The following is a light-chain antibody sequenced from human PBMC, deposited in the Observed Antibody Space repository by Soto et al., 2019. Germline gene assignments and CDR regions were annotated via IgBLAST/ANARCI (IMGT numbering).Light chain of an antibody. V-gene: IGKV3-15*01. CDR2: GAS. Sequence: EIVMTQSPATLSVSPGERATLSCRASQSVSSNLAWYQQKPGQAPSILIYGASTRATGIPARFNGRGSGKEFTLTVNSLPAGEFDGCYCQQYNNWLITFGQGTRLEIK. J-gene: IGKJ5*01. CDR3: QQYNNWLIT. CDR1: QSVSSN.